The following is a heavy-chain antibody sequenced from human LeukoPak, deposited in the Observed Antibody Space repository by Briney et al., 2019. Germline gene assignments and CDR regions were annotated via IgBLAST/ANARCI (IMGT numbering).Heavy chain of an antibody. CDR3: AKDDGYYDNSGFCFDY. D-gene: IGHD3-22*01. Sequence: GGSLRLSCAASGFTFSSYWMNWARQAPGKGLEWVASINHNGNVNYYVDSVKGRFTISRDNSKNTLYLQMNSLRAEDTAVYYCAKDDGYYDNSGFCFDYWGQGTLVTVSS. V-gene: IGHV3-7*01. J-gene: IGHJ4*02. CDR1: GFTFSSYW. CDR2: INHNGNVN.